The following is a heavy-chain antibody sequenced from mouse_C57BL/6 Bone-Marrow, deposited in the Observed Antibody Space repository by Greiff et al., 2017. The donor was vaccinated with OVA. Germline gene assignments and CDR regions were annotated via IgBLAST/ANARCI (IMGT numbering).Heavy chain of an antibody. CDR2: ISDGGSYT. V-gene: IGHV5-4*01. D-gene: IGHD1-1*01. CDR1: GFTFSSSA. CDR3: TIDYGSPYYAMDD. Sequence: EVKVVESGGGLVKPGGSLTLSCAASGFTFSSSAMSWVRQSPEKRLEWVATISDGGSYTYYPANVKGRFTISRDNAKNNRDLQMSHLKSEDTARYYCTIDYGSPYYAMDDWGQGTAVTVSS. J-gene: IGHJ4*01.